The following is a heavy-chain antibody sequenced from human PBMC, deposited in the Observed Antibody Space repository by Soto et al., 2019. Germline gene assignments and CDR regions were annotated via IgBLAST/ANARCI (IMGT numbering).Heavy chain of an antibody. D-gene: IGHD4-17*01. V-gene: IGHV3-53*01. Sequence: GGSLRLSCVASGFSVSSNYMSWVRQAPGKGLEWVSVIYSGGSTYYADSVKGRFTISRDNSKNTLYLQMNSLRAEDTAVYYCEREQNYGVNDYWGQGTLVTVSS. CDR2: IYSGGST. J-gene: IGHJ4*02. CDR1: GFSVSSNY. CDR3: EREQNYGVNDY.